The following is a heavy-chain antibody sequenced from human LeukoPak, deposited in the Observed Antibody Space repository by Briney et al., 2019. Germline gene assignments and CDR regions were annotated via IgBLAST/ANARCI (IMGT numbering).Heavy chain of an antibody. CDR2: MHPNSGNT. CDR3: ARRSGFHYLDA. D-gene: IGHD3-3*01. V-gene: IGHV1-8*01. CDR1: GYTFTSYD. J-gene: IGHJ6*03. Sequence: ASVKVSCKASGYTFTSYDINWVRQATGQGLEWLGWMHPNSGNTGYAQRFQGRVTITRDISTRTAYMELSSLRSDDTAVYYCARRSGFHYLDAWGKGTTVTVSS.